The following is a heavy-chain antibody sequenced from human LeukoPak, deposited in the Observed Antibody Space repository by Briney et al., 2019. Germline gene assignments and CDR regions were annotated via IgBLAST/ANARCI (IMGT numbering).Heavy chain of an antibody. V-gene: IGHV3-48*03. CDR1: GFTFSSHE. CDR2: ISRSGRTI. CDR3: AREYYDGSGNLFDY. D-gene: IGHD3-10*01. J-gene: IGHJ4*02. Sequence: PGGSLRLSCAASGFTFSSHEMNWVRQAHGKGREWVSYISRSGRTIYYADSMKGRFTIYRDNAKNTLYLQMNSLRAEDTAVYHCAREYYDGSGNLFDYWGQGTLVTVSS.